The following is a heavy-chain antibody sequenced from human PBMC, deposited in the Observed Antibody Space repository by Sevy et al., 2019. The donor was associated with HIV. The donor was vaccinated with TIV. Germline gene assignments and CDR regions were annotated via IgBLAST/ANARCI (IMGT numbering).Heavy chain of an antibody. V-gene: IGHV3-48*03. CDR1: GFTFSSYE. Sequence: GGSLRLSCTASGFTFSSYEMNWVRQAPGKGLEWVSNIISSGSSKYYADSVKGRFTISRDNAKNSLFPQMNSLRAEDTAVYYCARGPHHYYDSSAFFDYWGQGTLVTVSS. CDR3: ARGPHHYYDSSAFFDY. D-gene: IGHD3-22*01. CDR2: IISSGSSK. J-gene: IGHJ4*02.